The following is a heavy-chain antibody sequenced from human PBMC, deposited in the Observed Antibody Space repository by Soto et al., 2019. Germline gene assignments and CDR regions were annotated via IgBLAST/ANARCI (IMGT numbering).Heavy chain of an antibody. CDR1: GGSISSSSYY. Sequence: SETLSLTCTVSGGSISSSSYYWGWIRQPPGKGLEWIGSIYYSGSTYYNPSLKSRVTISVDTSKNQFSLKLSSVTAADTAVYYCARRPVGYCCGGSCHPHRFDSWGQGTLVTVSS. V-gene: IGHV4-39*01. CDR3: ARRPVGYCCGGSCHPHRFDS. D-gene: IGHD2-15*01. J-gene: IGHJ5*01. CDR2: IYYSGST.